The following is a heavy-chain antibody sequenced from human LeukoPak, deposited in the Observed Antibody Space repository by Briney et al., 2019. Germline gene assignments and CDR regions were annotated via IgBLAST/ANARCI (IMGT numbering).Heavy chain of an antibody. CDR2: IYYSGST. CDR3: ARGGYCSSTSCSGWFDP. J-gene: IGHJ5*02. D-gene: IGHD2-2*01. CDR1: GGSISSGGYY. V-gene: IGHV4-31*09. Sequence: SETLSLTCTVSGGSISSGGYYWSWIRQHPGKGLEWIGYIYYSGSTYYNPSLKSRVTISVDRSKNQFSLKLSSVTAADTAVYYCARGGYCSSTSCSGWFDPWGQGTLVTVSS.